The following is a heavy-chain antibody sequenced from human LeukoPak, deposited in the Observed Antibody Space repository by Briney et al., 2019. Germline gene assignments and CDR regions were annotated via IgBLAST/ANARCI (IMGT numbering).Heavy chain of an antibody. V-gene: IGHV4-4*07. CDR3: ARVGAALDY. Sequence: PSETLSLTCTVSGSSISRYYWSWIRQPAGKGLEWIGRIYTSGRTDYNPSLKSRVSMSVDTSKNQFSLKLNSVTAADTAVYYCARVGAALDYWGQGTLVTVSS. CDR1: GSSISRYY. J-gene: IGHJ4*02. CDR2: IYTSGRT. D-gene: IGHD6-13*01.